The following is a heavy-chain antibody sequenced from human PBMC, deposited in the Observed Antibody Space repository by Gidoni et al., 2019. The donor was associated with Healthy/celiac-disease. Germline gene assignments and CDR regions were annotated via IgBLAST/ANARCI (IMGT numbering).Heavy chain of an antibody. CDR1: GGSFSGYY. J-gene: IGHJ1*01. CDR3: ARCGYCSSTSCYKYFQH. Sequence: QLQLQQWGAGLLKPSETLSLTCAVYGGSFSGYYWSWIRQPPGKGLEWIGEINHSGSTNYNPSIKSRVTISVDTSKNQFSLKLSSVTAADTAVYYCARCGYCSSTSCYKYFQHWGQGTLVTVSS. V-gene: IGHV4-34*01. CDR2: INHSGST. D-gene: IGHD2-2*01.